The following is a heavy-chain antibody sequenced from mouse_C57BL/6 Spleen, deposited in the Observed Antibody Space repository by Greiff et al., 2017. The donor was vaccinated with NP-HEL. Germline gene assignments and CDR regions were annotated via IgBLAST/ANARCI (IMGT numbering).Heavy chain of an antibody. D-gene: IGHD1-1*01. V-gene: IGHV5-17*01. CDR1: GFTFSDYG. Sequence: EVKLMESGGGLVKPGGSLKLSCAASGFTFSDYGMHWVRQAPEKGLEWVAYISSGSSTIYYADTVKGRFTISRDNAKNTLFLQMTSLRSEDTAMYYCARRGFITTVVATGYFDVWGTGTTVTVSS. CDR3: ARRGFITTVVATGYFDV. CDR2: ISSGSSTI. J-gene: IGHJ1*03.